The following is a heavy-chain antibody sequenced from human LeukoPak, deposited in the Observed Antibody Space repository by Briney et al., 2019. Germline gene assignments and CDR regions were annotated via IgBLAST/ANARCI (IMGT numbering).Heavy chain of an antibody. CDR3: ARDRGSNYSAGGGFYYDGRWLVDY. V-gene: IGHV3-30*04. CDR1: GFTFNSYV. J-gene: IGHJ4*02. CDR2: ISYDGSDT. D-gene: IGHD2-8*02. Sequence: PGGSLRLSCAASGFTFNSYVMHWVRQAPGKGLEWVALISYDGSDTYYADSVKGRFTISRDNSKNTLYLQMNSLRVDDTAVYFCARDRGSNYSAGGGFYYDGRWLVDYWGQGTLVTVSS.